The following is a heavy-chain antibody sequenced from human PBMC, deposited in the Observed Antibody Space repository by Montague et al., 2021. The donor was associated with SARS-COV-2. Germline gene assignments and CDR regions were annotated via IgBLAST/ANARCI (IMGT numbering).Heavy chain of an antibody. D-gene: IGHD2-2*01. CDR3: TRGSRTSGWGYWYHGLDV. J-gene: IGHJ6*02. CDR2: IYYSGST. V-gene: IGHV4-59*01. Sequence: SETLSLTCTVSGGSISSYYWSWIRQPPGKGLEWIGYIYYSGSTNYNPSLKSRVTISVDTSKNQFSLKLSSVTAADTAVYYCTRGSRTSGWGYWYHGLDVWGQGTTVIVSS. CDR1: GGSISSYY.